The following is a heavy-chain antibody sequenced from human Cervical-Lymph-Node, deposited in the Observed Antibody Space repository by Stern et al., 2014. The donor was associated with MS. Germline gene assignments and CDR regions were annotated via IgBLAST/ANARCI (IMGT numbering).Heavy chain of an antibody. J-gene: IGHJ4*02. CDR2: IRSKINNYAT. CDR3: TSGGVFAANSFDN. CDR1: GFLFSGSA. Sequence: EVQLVESGGGLVQPGQSLKLSCAASGFLFSGSAMHWVRQASGGGLEWVGRIRSKINNYATTYAASVQGRFTISRDDSKNTAYLQMNSLKTEDTALYYCTSGGVFAANSFDNWGQGTLVTVSS. D-gene: IGHD2-21*01. V-gene: IGHV3-73*02.